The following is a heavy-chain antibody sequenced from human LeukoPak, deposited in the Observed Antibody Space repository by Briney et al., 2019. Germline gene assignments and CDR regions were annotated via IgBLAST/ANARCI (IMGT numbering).Heavy chain of an antibody. Sequence: GGSLRLSCAASGFTFSSYTMSWVRQAPGKGLEWVSAVSASGGSTYYADSVKGRFTISRDNSKNTLYLQMNSLRAGDTAVYYCAKDGHFDYWGQGTLVTVSS. D-gene: IGHD3/OR15-3a*01. CDR2: VSASGGST. J-gene: IGHJ4*02. CDR3: AKDGHFDY. V-gene: IGHV3-23*01. CDR1: GFTFSSYT.